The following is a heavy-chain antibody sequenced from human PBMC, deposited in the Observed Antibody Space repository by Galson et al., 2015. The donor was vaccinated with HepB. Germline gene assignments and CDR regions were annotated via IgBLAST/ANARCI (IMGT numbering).Heavy chain of an antibody. CDR1: GGTFSSYT. J-gene: IGHJ4*02. CDR3: ARAWGVVYFDY. CDR2: IIPILGIA. V-gene: IGHV1-69*02. D-gene: IGHD2-2*01. Sequence: SVKVSCKASGGTFSSYTISWVRQAPGQGLEWMGRIIPILGIANYAQKFQGRVTITADKSTSTAYMELSSLRSEDTAVYYCARAWGVVYFDYWGQGTLVTVSS.